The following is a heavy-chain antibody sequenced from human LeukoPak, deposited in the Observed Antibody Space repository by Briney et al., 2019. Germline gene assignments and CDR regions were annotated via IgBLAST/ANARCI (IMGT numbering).Heavy chain of an antibody. CDR3: AGNVYDSSGYPHFFDY. CDR2: INHSGST. V-gene: IGHV4-34*01. J-gene: IGHJ4*02. CDR1: GGSFSGYY. Sequence: PSETLSLTCAVYGGSFSGYYWSWIRQPPGKGLEWIGEINHSGSTNYNPSLKSRVTISVDTSKNQFSLKLSSVTAADTAVYYCAGNVYDSSGYPHFFDYWGQGTLVTVSS. D-gene: IGHD3-22*01.